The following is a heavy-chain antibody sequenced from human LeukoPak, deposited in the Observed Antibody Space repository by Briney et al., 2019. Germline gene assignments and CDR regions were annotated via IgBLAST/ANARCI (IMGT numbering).Heavy chain of an antibody. D-gene: IGHD3-9*01. Sequence: GGSLRLSCAASGYTFTGYYMHWVRQAPGQGLEWMGWINPNSGGTNYAQKFQGRVTMTRDTSISTAYMELSRLRSDDTAVYYCARDPLTYYDILTGPDDAFDIWGQGTMVTVSS. CDR3: ARDPLTYYDILTGPDDAFDI. CDR1: GYTFTGYY. V-gene: IGHV1-2*02. CDR2: INPNSGGT. J-gene: IGHJ3*02.